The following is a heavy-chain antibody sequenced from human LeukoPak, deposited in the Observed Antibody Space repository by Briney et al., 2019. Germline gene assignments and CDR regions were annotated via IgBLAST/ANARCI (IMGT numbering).Heavy chain of an antibody. CDR2: IWYDGSNK. CDR3: AKDYYDSSGCPDY. Sequence: GGSLRLSCAASGFTFSSYGMHWVRQAPGKGLEWVAVIWYDGSNKYYADSVKGRFTISRDNSKNTLYLQMNSLRAEDTAVYYCAKDYYDSSGCPDYWGQGTLVTVSS. V-gene: IGHV3-33*06. D-gene: IGHD3-22*01. CDR1: GFTFSSYG. J-gene: IGHJ4*02.